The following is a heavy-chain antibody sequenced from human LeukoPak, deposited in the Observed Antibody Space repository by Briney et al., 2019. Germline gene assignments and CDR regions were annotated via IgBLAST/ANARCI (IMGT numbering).Heavy chain of an antibody. V-gene: IGHV1-2*02. CDR1: GGTFSSYA. J-gene: IGHJ4*02. D-gene: IGHD3-10*01. CDR2: INPNSGGT. CDR3: ARDGSGSNDHDY. Sequence: ASVKVSCKASGGTFSSYAISWVRQAPGQGLEWMGWINPNSGGTNYAQKFQGRVTMTRDTSISTAYMELSRLRSDDTAVYYCARDGSGSNDHDYWGQGTLVTVSS.